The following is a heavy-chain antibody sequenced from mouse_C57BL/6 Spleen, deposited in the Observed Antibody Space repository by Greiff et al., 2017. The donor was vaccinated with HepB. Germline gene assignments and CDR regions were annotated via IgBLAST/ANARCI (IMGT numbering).Heavy chain of an antibody. CDR3: AKGFYGSSYRAMDY. D-gene: IGHD1-1*01. Sequence: VMLVESGPGLVQPSQSLSITCTVSGFSLTSYGVHWVRQSPGKGLEWLGVIWRGGSTDYNAAFMSRLSITKDNSKSQVFFKMNSLQADDTAIYYCAKGFYGSSYRAMDYWGQGTSVTVSS. J-gene: IGHJ4*01. V-gene: IGHV2-5*01. CDR2: IWRGGST. CDR1: GFSLTSYG.